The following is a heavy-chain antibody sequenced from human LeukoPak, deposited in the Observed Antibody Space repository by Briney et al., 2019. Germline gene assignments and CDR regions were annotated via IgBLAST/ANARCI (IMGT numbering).Heavy chain of an antibody. Sequence: PGGSLRLSCAASGFTFDDYGMSWVRQAPGKGLEWVSGINWNGGSTVYADSVKGRFTISRDNAKNSLYLQMNSLRAEDTALYYCASGMEWLSGTYYYYYMDVWGKGTTVTVSS. CDR1: GFTFDDYG. CDR3: ASGMEWLSGTYYYYYMDV. CDR2: INWNGGST. D-gene: IGHD3-3*01. V-gene: IGHV3-20*04. J-gene: IGHJ6*03.